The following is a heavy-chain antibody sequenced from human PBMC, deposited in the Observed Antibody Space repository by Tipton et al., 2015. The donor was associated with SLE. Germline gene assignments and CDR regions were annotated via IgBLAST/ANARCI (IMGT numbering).Heavy chain of an antibody. D-gene: IGHD3-22*01. Sequence: SLRLSCAASGFTVSSNYMSWVRQAPGKGLEWVSVIYSGGSTYYADSVKGRFTISRDNSKNTLYLQMGSLKAEDTAVYFCARRSYWSIDSGGYPDYWGQGTLVTVSS. J-gene: IGHJ4*02. CDR1: GFTVSSNY. CDR2: IYSGGST. CDR3: ARRSYWSIDSGGYPDY. V-gene: IGHV3-53*05.